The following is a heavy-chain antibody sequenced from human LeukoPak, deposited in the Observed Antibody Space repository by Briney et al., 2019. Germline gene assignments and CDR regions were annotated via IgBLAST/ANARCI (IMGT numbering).Heavy chain of an antibody. CDR1: GGSFSGYY. Sequence: SETLSLTCAVYGGSFSGYYWSWIRQPPGKGLEWIREVHHSGSTNYNPSLKSRVTISVDTSKNQFSLKLSSVTAADTAVYYCARSPYVVPAAVNWFDPWGQGTLVTVSS. V-gene: IGHV4-34*01. J-gene: IGHJ5*02. CDR3: ARSPYVVPAAVNWFDP. D-gene: IGHD2-2*01. CDR2: VHHSGST.